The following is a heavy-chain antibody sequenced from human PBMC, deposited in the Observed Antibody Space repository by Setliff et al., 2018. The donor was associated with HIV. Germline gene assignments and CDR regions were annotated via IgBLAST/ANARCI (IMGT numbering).Heavy chain of an antibody. D-gene: IGHD2-8*01. CDR2: ISFSSSVI. Sequence: PGGSLRLSCVASGFTFSTHSMSWVRQAPGKGLEWISYISFSSSVIYYADSVKGRFTIPRDNAKNSLYLEVNGLRAEDAAVYYCAREFVPTGFFDFWGLGSLVTVSS. CDR3: AREFVPTGFFDF. V-gene: IGHV3-48*01. CDR1: GFTFSTHS. J-gene: IGHJ4*02.